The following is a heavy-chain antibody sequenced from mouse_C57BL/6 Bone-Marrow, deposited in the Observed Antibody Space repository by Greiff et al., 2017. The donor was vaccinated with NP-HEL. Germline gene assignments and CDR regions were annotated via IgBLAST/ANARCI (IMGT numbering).Heavy chain of an antibody. J-gene: IGHJ3*01. CDR1: CFSLTSYG. CDR2: IWSGGST. Sequence: GPVSQAGPGLVQPSQSLSNPRTGPCFSLTSYGVNRGRPAPGKGLEWLGVIWSGGSTDYNAAFISRLSISKDNSKSQVFFKMNSLQADDTAIYYCARDGYYWFAYWGQGTLVTVSA. CDR3: ARDGYYWFAY. V-gene: IGHV2-2*01. D-gene: IGHD2-3*01.